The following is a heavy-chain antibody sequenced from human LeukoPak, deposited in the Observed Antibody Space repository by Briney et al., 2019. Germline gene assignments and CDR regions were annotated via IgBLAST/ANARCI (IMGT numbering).Heavy chain of an antibody. CDR3: AREVYDNSNCGSPPPYYYYGMDV. CDR1: GGTFSSYA. J-gene: IGHJ6*02. V-gene: IGHV1-69*04. Sequence: SVKVSCKASGGTFSSYAISWVRQAPGQGLEWMGRIIPILGIANYAQKFQGRVTITADKSTSTAYMELSSLRSEDTAVYYCAREVYDNSNCGSPPPYYYYGMDVWGQGTTVTVSS. CDR2: IIPILGIA. D-gene: IGHD4-11*01.